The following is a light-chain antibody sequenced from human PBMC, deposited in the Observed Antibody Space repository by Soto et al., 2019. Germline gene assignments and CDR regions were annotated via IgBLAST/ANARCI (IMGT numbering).Light chain of an antibody. Sequence: DIPMTQSPSSLSASIGDRVTITCRASQSISRYLNWYQQKPGKAPKLLIYGASSLQSGFPTRFSGSGSGTDFTLTISSLQPEDFATYYCQQTDSTPQTFGQGTKVEI. J-gene: IGKJ1*01. V-gene: IGKV1-39*01. CDR3: QQTDSTPQT. CDR1: QSISRY. CDR2: GAS.